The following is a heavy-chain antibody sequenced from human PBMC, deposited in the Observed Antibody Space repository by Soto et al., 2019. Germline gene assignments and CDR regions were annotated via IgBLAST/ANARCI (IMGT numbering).Heavy chain of an antibody. J-gene: IGHJ5*02. Sequence: GASVKVSCKASVYTFTSYALSWVRHAPGQGLEWMGWISTYNGNTNYAQNLQGRVTMTTDISTNTAYMELRSLRSDDTAVYYCARVVGGIPVAGSWNWFDPWGQGTLVTVSS. CDR1: VYTFTSYA. V-gene: IGHV1-18*04. D-gene: IGHD6-19*01. CDR2: ISTYNGNT. CDR3: ARVVGGIPVAGSWNWFDP.